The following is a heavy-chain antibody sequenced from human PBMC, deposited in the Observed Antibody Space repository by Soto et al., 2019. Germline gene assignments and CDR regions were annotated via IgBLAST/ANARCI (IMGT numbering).Heavy chain of an antibody. CDR2: LYSGGST. Sequence: EEQLVETGGRLIQPGGSLRLSCAASGLTVSSNYMNWDRQAPGKGLEWVSVLYSGGSTHYAGSVKGRFIISRDNSKNTLYLQMNSLRVEDTAVYYCARDRPGDEGDGFDIWGHGTMVTVSS. CDR1: GLTVSSNY. J-gene: IGHJ3*02. V-gene: IGHV3-53*02. CDR3: ARDRPGDEGDGFDI. D-gene: IGHD3-10*01.